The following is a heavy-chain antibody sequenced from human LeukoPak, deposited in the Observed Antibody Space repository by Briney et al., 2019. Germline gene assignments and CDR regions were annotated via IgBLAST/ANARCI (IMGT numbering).Heavy chain of an antibody. CDR3: ATAHYYDSSGYYYGWFDS. D-gene: IGHD3-22*01. V-gene: IGHV1-24*01. CDR2: FDPEDGET. CDR1: GYTLTELS. Sequence: ASVKVSCKVSGYTLTELSMHWVRQAPGKGLEWMGGFDPEDGETIYAQKFQDRVTMTEDTSTDTAYMELSSLRSEDTAVYYCATAHYYDSSGYYYGWFDSWGQGTLVTVSS. J-gene: IGHJ5*01.